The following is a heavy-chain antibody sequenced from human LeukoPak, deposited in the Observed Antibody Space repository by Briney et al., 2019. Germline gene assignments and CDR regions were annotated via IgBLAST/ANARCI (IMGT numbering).Heavy chain of an antibody. CDR3: ARDSYYHYGMDV. Sequence: PSETLSLTCAVYGGSFSGYYWSWIRQPPGKGLEWMGEINHSGSTNYNPSLKSRVTISVDTSKNQFSLKLSSVTAADTAVYYCARDSYYHYGMDVWGKGTTLTVSS. CDR2: INHSGST. V-gene: IGHV4-34*01. CDR1: GGSFSGYY. J-gene: IGHJ6*04.